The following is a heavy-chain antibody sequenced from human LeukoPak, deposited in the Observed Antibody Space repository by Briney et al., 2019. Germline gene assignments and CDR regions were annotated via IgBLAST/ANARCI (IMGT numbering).Heavy chain of an antibody. D-gene: IGHD2-2*01. J-gene: IGHJ4*02. Sequence: GGSLRLSFAASGFTFSSYAMSWVRQAPGKGLEWVSAISGSGGSTYYADSVKGRFTISRDNSKNTLYLQMNSLRAEDTAVYYCAKFLGYCSSTSCPGLDYWGQGTLVTVSS. CDR1: GFTFSSYA. V-gene: IGHV3-23*01. CDR3: AKFLGYCSSTSCPGLDY. CDR2: ISGSGGST.